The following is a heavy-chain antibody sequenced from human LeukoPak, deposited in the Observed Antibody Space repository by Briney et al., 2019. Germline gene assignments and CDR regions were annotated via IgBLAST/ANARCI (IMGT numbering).Heavy chain of an antibody. CDR3: ARGGGIVVVPDDAFDI. Sequence: ASVKVSCKASGYTFTSYGISWVRQAPGQGLERMGWIRAYNGNTNYAQKLQGRVTMTTDTSTSTAYMELRSLRSDDTAVYYCARGGGIVVVPDDAFDIWGQGTMVTVSS. D-gene: IGHD2-2*01. CDR1: GYTFTSYG. V-gene: IGHV1-18*04. J-gene: IGHJ3*02. CDR2: IRAYNGNT.